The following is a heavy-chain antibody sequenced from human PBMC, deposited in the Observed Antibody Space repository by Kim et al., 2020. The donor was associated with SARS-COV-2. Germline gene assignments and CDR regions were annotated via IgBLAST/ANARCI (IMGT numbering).Heavy chain of an antibody. CDR1: GGSISSSTKY. J-gene: IGHJ4*02. CDR3: ARQRIGSFGADY. D-gene: IGHD5-18*01. Sequence: SETLSLTCNVFGGSISSSTKYWAWIRQPPGKGLEWIGSMHYTGGTFYNPSLRSRLSMSADTSKNQFSLKLTSVTAADTALYFCARQRIGSFGADYWGQGTLVTVSS. CDR2: MHYTGGT. V-gene: IGHV4-39*01.